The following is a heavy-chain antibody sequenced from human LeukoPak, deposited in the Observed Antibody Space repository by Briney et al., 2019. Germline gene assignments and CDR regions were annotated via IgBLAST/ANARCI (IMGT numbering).Heavy chain of an antibody. J-gene: IGHJ4*02. V-gene: IGHV3-9*01. D-gene: IGHD6-19*01. CDR2: ISWNSGSI. CDR1: GFTFDDYA. Sequence: PGRSLRLSCAASGFTFDDYAMHWVRQAPGEGLEWVSGISWNSGSIGYADSVKGRFTISRDNAKNSLYLQMNSLRAEDTALYYCAKDKYSSGWYYFDYWGQGTLVTVSS. CDR3: AKDKYSSGWYYFDY.